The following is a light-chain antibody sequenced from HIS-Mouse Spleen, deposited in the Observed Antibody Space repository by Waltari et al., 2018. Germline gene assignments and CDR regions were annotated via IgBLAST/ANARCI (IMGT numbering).Light chain of an antibody. J-gene: IGLJ3*02. CDR1: SSNFGAGYD. V-gene: IGLV1-40*01. CDR2: GNS. Sequence: QSVLTQPPSVSGAPGQRVTIPCTVTSSNFGAGYDVHWYQQLPGTAPKLLIYGNSNRPSGVPDRFSGSKSGTSASLAITGLQAEDEADYYCQSYDSSLSGWVFGGGTKLTVL. CDR3: QSYDSSLSGWV.